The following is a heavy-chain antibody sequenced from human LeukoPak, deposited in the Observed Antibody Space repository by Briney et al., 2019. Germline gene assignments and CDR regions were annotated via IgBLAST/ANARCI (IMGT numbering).Heavy chain of an antibody. Sequence: SQTLSLTCTVSGASISSGGYYWSWIRQHPGKGLEWIGYIYYSGSTYYNPSLKSRVTISVDTSKNQFSLKLSSVTAADTAVYYCARQGVVISLRAFDIWGQGTMVTVSS. CDR3: ARQGVVISLRAFDI. V-gene: IGHV4-31*03. CDR2: IYYSGST. CDR1: GASISSGGYY. D-gene: IGHD3-3*01. J-gene: IGHJ3*02.